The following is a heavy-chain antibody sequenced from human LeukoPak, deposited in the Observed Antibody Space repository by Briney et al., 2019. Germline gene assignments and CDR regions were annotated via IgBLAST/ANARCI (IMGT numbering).Heavy chain of an antibody. J-gene: IGHJ4*02. CDR3: ARWIGGYCSGTSCYWDY. D-gene: IGHD2-2*01. Sequence: GESLKISCKGSGDSFTSYWIGWVRQMPGKGLEWMGIIYPGDSDTRYSPSFQGQVTISADKSISTAYLQWSSLKASDTAMYYCARWIGGYCSGTSCYWDYWGQGTLVTVSS. CDR1: GDSFTSYW. CDR2: IYPGDSDT. V-gene: IGHV5-51*01.